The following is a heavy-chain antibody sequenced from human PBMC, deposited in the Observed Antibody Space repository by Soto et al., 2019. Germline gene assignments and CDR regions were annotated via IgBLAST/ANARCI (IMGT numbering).Heavy chain of an antibody. J-gene: IGHJ4*01. CDR2: IDPSGGST. D-gene: IGHD3-3*01. V-gene: IGHV1-46*01. CDR3: ARDRRRTTFGVVISPTFDY. CDR1: GYTFSNYY. Sequence: GASVKVSCKASGYTFSNYYIHWVRQAPGQGLEWMGIIDPSGGSTSYAQKFQDTITMTRDTSTSTVYMELSSLRSEDTAVYYCARDRRRTTFGVVISPTFDYWG.